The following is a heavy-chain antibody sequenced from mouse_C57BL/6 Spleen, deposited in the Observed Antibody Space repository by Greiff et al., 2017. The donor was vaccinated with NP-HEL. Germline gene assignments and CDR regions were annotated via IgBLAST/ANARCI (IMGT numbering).Heavy chain of an antibody. Sequence: EVQRVQSGGGLVKPGGSLKLSCAASGFTFSSYTMSWVRQTPEKRLEWVATISGGGGNTYYPDSVKGRFTISRDNAKNTLYLQMSSLRSEDTALYYCARGIYDGDVPWFAYWGQGSLVTVSA. CDR3: ARGIYDGDVPWFAY. CDR1: GFTFSSYT. D-gene: IGHD2-3*01. V-gene: IGHV5-9*01. CDR2: ISGGGGNT. J-gene: IGHJ3*01.